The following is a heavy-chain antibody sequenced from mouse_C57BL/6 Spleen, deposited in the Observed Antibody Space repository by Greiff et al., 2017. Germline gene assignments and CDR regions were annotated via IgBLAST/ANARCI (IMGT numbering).Heavy chain of an antibody. V-gene: IGHV1-50*01. CDR2: IDPSDSYT. Sequence: QVQLQQSGAELVKPGASVKLSCKASGYTFTSYWMQWVKQRPGQGLEWIGEIDPSDSYTNYNQKFKGKATLTVDTSSSTAYMQLSSLTSEDSAVYYCARRSFDYWGQGTTLTVSS. CDR3: ARRSFDY. J-gene: IGHJ2*01. CDR1: GYTFTSYW.